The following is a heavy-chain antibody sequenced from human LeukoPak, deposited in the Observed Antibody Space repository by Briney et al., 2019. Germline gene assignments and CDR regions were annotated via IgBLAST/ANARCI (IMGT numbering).Heavy chain of an antibody. D-gene: IGHD6-13*01. V-gene: IGHV1-18*01. Sequence: WASVKVSCKASGYTFTSYGISWVRQAPGQGLEWVGWISAYNGNTNYAQKLQGRVTMTTDTSTSTAYMELRSLRSDDTAVYYCTREDSRIYAFDIWGQGTMVTVSS. CDR1: GYTFTSYG. CDR2: ISAYNGNT. CDR3: TREDSRIYAFDI. J-gene: IGHJ3*02.